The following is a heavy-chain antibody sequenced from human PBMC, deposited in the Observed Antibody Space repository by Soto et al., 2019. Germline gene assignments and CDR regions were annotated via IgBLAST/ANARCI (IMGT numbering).Heavy chain of an antibody. CDR3: TGVVLVAS. D-gene: IGHD2-21*01. CDR2: IWDDGSEK. Sequence: QVQLVQSGGGVVQPGRSLRLSCAASGFSFSGYGMHWVRQSPGKGLEWVAVIWDDGSEKYYADSVKGRFTISRDNSKKPLLLKMSRRRVEDTAFYYCTGVVLVASWGQGTLVTVSS. V-gene: IGHV3-33*01. CDR1: GFSFSGYG. J-gene: IGHJ4*02.